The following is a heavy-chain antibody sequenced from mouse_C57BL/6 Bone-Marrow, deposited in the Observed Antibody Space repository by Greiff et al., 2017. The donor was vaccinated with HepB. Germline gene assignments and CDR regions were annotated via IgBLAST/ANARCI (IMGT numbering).Heavy chain of an antibody. CDR2: ISDGGSYT. V-gene: IGHV5-4*01. D-gene: IGHD2-12*01. CDR1: GFTFSSYA. Sequence: EVQRVESGGGLVKPGGSLKLSCAASGFTFSSYAMSWVRQTPEKRLEWVATISDGGSYTYYPDNVKGRFTISRDNAKNNLYLQMSHLKSEDTAMYYCATYYTQGWYFDVWGTGTTVTVSS. J-gene: IGHJ1*03. CDR3: ATYYTQGWYFDV.